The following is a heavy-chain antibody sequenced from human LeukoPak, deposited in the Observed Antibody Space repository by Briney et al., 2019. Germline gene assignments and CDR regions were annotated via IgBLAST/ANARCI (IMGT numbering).Heavy chain of an antibody. CDR1: GGSISSRGYY. Sequence: PSETLSLTCTVSGGSISSRGYYWSWIRQHPVKGLEWIGYIFYSGSTYYNPHVKSRVTISVDTSKNQFSLKLNSVTAADTAVYYCARVGRYSYAIDYWGQGTLVTVSS. D-gene: IGHD5-18*01. CDR3: ARVGRYSYAIDY. CDR2: IFYSGST. V-gene: IGHV4-31*03. J-gene: IGHJ4*02.